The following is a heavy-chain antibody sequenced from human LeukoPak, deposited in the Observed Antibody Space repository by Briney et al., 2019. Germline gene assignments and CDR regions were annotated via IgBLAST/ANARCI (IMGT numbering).Heavy chain of an antibody. CDR2: ISYDGSNE. J-gene: IGHJ6*03. CDR3: ARDSPSRDSSDYMDV. CDR1: GFTFSNCA. D-gene: IGHD6-6*01. Sequence: PGRSLRLSCAASGFTFSNCAVHWVRQAPGKGLEWVAVISYDGSNEYYADSVKGRFTISRDNSKNTVSLQMNSLRAEDTAVYYCARDSPSRDSSDYMDVWGKGTTVTVSS. V-gene: IGHV3-30*01.